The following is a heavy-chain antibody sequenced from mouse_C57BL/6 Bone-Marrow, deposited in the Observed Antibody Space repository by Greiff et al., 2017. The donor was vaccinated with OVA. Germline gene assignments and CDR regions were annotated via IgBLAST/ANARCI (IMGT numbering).Heavy chain of an antibody. D-gene: IGHD2-3*01. CDR3: ARWPSYAMDY. CDR1: GYAFSSSW. Sequence: VQLQQSGPALVKPGASVKISCKASGYAFSSSWMNWVKQRPGTGLEWIGRIYPGDGDTNYNGKLKGKATLTADKSSSTAYMQLSSLTSEDSAVYFCARWPSYAMDYWGQGTSVTVSS. CDR2: IYPGDGDT. V-gene: IGHV1-82*01. J-gene: IGHJ4*01.